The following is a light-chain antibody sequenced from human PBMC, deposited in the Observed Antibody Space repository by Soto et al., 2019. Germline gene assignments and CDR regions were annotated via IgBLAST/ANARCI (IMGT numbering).Light chain of an antibody. V-gene: IGKV1-5*01. J-gene: IGKJ1*01. CDR3: QQYNNYPRT. CDR2: AAS. CDR1: QSISSY. Sequence: DIQMTHSPSSLSASVGDRVAITCRASQSISSYLNWYQQKPGKAPKLLIYAASSLESGVPSRFSGSGSGTEFTLTISNLQPDDFATYFCQQYNNYPRTFGQGTKV.